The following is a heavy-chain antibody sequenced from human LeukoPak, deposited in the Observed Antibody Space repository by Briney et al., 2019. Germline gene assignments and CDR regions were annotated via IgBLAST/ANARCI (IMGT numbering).Heavy chain of an antibody. D-gene: IGHD6-13*01. CDR1: GGSISSYY. J-gene: IGHJ4*02. V-gene: IGHV4-59*08. CDR2: IYYSGST. CDR3: ARVGGGSWYCI. Sequence: SETLSLTCTVSGGSISSYYWSWIRQPPGKGLEWIGYIYYSGSTNYNPSLKSRVTISVDTSKNQFSLKLSSVTAADTAVYYCARVGGGSWYCIWGQGTLVTVSS.